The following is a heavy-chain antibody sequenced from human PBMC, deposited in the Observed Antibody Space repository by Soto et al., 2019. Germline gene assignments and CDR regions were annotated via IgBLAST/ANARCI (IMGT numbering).Heavy chain of an antibody. Sequence: SVKVSCKASGGTFSSYAISWVRQAPGQGLEWMGGIIPIFGTANYAQKFQGRVTITADESTSTAYMELSSLRSEDTAVYYCARLVVTAMSTALDWFDPWGQGTLVTVSS. D-gene: IGHD2-21*02. CDR2: IIPIFGTA. CDR1: GGTFSSYA. CDR3: ARLVVTAMSTALDWFDP. V-gene: IGHV1-69*13. J-gene: IGHJ5*02.